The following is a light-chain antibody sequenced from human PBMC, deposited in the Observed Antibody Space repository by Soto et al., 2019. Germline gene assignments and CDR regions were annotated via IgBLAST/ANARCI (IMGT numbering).Light chain of an antibody. CDR3: QEYSNWWT. V-gene: IGKV3-15*01. J-gene: IGKJ1*01. Sequence: EIVMTQSPVTLSVSPGERATLSCRASQSVGTNLAWYQKKPGQAPRLLVYGASTRATGIPARFSGSGSGTDFTLTISSRQTDDFSVYYCQEYSNWWTFGQGTRVEIK. CDR1: QSVGTN. CDR2: GAS.